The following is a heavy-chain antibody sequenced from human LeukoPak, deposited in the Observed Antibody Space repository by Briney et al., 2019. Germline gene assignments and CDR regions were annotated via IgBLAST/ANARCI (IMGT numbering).Heavy chain of an antibody. D-gene: IGHD6-13*01. CDR2: ISAYNGNT. Sequence: ASVKVSCKASGDTFTGYYMHWVRQAPGQGLEWMGWISAYNGNTKYAQNLQGRVTMTTDTSTSTAYMELRSLRSDDTAVYYCSRDLPYSSSWESIDYWGQGTLVTVSS. J-gene: IGHJ4*02. CDR3: SRDLPYSSSWESIDY. V-gene: IGHV1-18*04. CDR1: GDTFTGYY.